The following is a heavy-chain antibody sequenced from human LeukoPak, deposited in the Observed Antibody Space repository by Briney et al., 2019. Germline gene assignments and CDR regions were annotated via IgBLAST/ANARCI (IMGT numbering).Heavy chain of an antibody. J-gene: IGHJ3*02. Sequence: GGSLRLSCAASGFTCSSYIMNWIRQAPGKGLEWVSYISGSGTIYYSDSVKGRFTIYRDDAKSSVYLQMKRLGAEATAVYYCARGRQQWPLDAFDTWGQGTMVTVSS. D-gene: IGHD1-1*01. CDR2: ISGSGTI. CDR3: ARGRQQWPLDAFDT. CDR1: GFTCSSYI. V-gene: IGHV3-48*04.